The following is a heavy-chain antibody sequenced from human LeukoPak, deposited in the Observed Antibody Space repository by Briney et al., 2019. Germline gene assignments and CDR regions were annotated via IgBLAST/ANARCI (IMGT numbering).Heavy chain of an antibody. CDR2: IYYSGST. Sequence: SETLSLTCTVSGGSLSSGGYYWGWIRKHPGMGLEWIGSIYYSGSTYYTPSLKSRVNVSVDTSKSQFALNLTSVTAADTAVYYCARVSSARNGFDYWGQGTLVTVSS. J-gene: IGHJ4*02. CDR3: ARVSSARNGFDY. V-gene: IGHV4-31*03. CDR1: GGSLSSGGYY. D-gene: IGHD1-14*01.